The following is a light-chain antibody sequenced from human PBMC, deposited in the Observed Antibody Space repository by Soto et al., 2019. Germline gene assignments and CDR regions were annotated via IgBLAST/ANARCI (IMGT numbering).Light chain of an antibody. V-gene: IGKV3-20*01. CDR1: QSVTSSY. CDR2: GAS. CDR3: QQYGSSPLT. J-gene: IGKJ4*01. Sequence: EIVLTQSPGTLSSSPGERATLSCRASQSVTSSYLAWYQQRPGQAPRLLIYGASSRATGIPDRFSGSGSGTDFTLTISSLEPEDVAVYYCQQYGSSPLTFGGGTKVEIK.